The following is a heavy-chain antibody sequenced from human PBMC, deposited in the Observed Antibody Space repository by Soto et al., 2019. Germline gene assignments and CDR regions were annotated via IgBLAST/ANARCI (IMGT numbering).Heavy chain of an antibody. V-gene: IGHV3-30*18. D-gene: IGHD6-6*01. CDR3: GKDFSAARSLRNYFYYPGV. J-gene: IGHJ6*03. CDR2: ISYDGSNK. Sequence: QVQLVESGGGVVQPGRSLRLSCAASGFTFSSYGMHWVRQAPGKGLEWVAVISYDGSNKYYADSVKGRFTISRDNSKNTLYLEMNSLRAEDTAVYYCGKDFSAARSLRNYFYYPGVWGKGTTVTVSS. CDR1: GFTFSSYG.